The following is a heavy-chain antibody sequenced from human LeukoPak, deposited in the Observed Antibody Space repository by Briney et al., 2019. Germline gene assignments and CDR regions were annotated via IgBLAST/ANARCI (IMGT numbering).Heavy chain of an antibody. CDR3: ARQDYGDPLLDY. CDR2: IYPGDSDT. J-gene: IGHJ4*02. D-gene: IGHD4-17*01. V-gene: IGHV5-51*01. Sequence: GESLKISCKGSGYSFPTYWIAWLRHMPGKDLQWMGVIYPGDSDTRYSPSFQGQVTISADKSISTAYLQWSSLKVSDTAMYYCARQDYGDPLLDYWGQGTLVTVSS. CDR1: GYSFPTYW.